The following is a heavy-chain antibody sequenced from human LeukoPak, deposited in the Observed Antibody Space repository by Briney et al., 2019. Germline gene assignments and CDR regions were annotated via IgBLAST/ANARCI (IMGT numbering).Heavy chain of an antibody. CDR2: IKQDGSDK. J-gene: IGHJ4*02. V-gene: IGHV3-7*01. CDR3: ARDWYYYDSSGYYEGYYFDY. D-gene: IGHD3-22*01. Sequence: GGSLRLSCAASGFTFTKYWMTWVRQAPGKGLEWVGNIKQDGSDKNYMDSVKGRFTISRDNTKNSVYLQMSSLRAEDTAVYYCARDWYYYDSSGYYEGYYFDYWGQGTLVTVSS. CDR1: GFTFTKYW.